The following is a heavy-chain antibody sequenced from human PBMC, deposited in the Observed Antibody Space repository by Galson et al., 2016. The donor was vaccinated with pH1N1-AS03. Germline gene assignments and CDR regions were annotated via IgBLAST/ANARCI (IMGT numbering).Heavy chain of an antibody. D-gene: IGHD3-9*01. CDR3: TRPRYHNINLYYFDY. CDR1: GFSLATSGVA. V-gene: IGHV2-5*02. CDR2: IYWDDDK. J-gene: IGHJ4*02. Sequence: PALVKPTQTLTLTCAFSGFSLATSGVAVGWIRQPPGKALEWLALIYWDDDKLYNPSLKSRLTVTQDTSKNLVDLTLTDLDPVDTATYFCTRPRYHNINLYYFDYWGQGTLVTVSS.